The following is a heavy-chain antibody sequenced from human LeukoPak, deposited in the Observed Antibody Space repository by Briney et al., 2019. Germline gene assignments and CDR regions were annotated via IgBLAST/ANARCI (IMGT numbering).Heavy chain of an antibody. CDR2: ICPGDSDT. CDR1: GYTFASYW. V-gene: IGHV5-51*01. D-gene: IGHD6-19*01. Sequence: PGGSLRLSCKGSGYTFASYWIAWVRQMPGNGLDWMGIICPGDSDTRYSPSFQGQVTISADKSINTAYLQWSSLKASDTAMYYCARQIADSSGPIDYWGQGALVTVSS. J-gene: IGHJ4*02. CDR3: ARQIADSSGPIDY.